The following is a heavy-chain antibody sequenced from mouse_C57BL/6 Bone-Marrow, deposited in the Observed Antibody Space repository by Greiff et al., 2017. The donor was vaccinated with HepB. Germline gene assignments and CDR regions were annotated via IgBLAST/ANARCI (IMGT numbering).Heavy chain of an antibody. CDR2: ISYDGSN. CDR3: ARDAYYYGSSLHFDY. CDR1: GYSITSGYY. V-gene: IGHV3-6*01. J-gene: IGHJ2*01. Sequence: VQLQESGPGLVKPSQSLSLTCSVTGYSITSGYYWNWIRQFPGNKLEWMGYISYDGSNNYNPSLKNRISITRDTSKNQFFLKLNSVTTEDTATYYCARDAYYYGSSLHFDYWGQGTTLTVSS. D-gene: IGHD1-1*01.